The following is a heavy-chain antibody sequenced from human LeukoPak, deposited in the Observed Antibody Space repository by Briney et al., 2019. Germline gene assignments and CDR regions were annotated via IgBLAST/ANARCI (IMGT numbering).Heavy chain of an antibody. Sequence: GGSLRLSCAASGFTFSSYGMHWVRQAPGKGLEWVAVIWYDGSNKYYADSVKGRFTISRDNSKNTLYLQMDSLRAEDTAVYYCARESGPGGADLPVWGQGTLVTVSS. V-gene: IGHV3-33*01. J-gene: IGHJ4*02. CDR2: IWYDGSNK. CDR3: ARESGPGGADLPV. D-gene: IGHD1-14*01. CDR1: GFTFSSYG.